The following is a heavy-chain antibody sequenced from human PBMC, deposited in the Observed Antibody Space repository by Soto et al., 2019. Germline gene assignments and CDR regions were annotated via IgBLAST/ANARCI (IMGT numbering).Heavy chain of an antibody. Sequence: PGGSLRLSCAASGFTFSSYAMHWVRQAPGKGLEWVAVISYDGSNKYYADSVKGRFTISRDNSKNTLYLQMNSLRAEDTAVYYCARETGIAFDYWGQGTLVTVSS. CDR2: ISYDGSNK. V-gene: IGHV3-30-3*01. D-gene: IGHD6-13*01. J-gene: IGHJ4*02. CDR3: ARETGIAFDY. CDR1: GFTFSSYA.